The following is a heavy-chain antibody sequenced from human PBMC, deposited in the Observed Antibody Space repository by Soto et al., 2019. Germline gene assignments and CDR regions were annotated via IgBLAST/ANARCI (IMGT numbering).Heavy chain of an antibody. V-gene: IGHV4-59*08. CDR2: IYYSGST. CDR1: GDSIDYYY. D-gene: IGHD3-10*01. J-gene: IGHJ3*02. CDR3: ARGRGGAGGGAFDI. Sequence: PSETLSLTCTVSGDSIDYYYWAWIRQPPGKGLEWVGYIYYSGSTRYNPSLKSRVTVSVDTSKNQFSLNLTSVTAADTAVYYCARGRGGAGGGAFDIWGQGTMVTVS.